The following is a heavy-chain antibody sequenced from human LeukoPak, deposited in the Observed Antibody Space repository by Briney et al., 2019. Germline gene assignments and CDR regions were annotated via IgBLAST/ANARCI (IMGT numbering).Heavy chain of an antibody. D-gene: IGHD6-13*01. Sequence: SETLSLTCSVSGYPISSGYYWGWIRQPPGKGLEWIGSIYHSGNTYYNPSLKSRVTISVDTSRNQFSLKLSSVSAADTAVYYCASSGIAAAGSDPYYFDYWGQGTLVTVSS. J-gene: IGHJ4*02. V-gene: IGHV4-38-2*02. CDR3: ASSGIAAAGSDPYYFDY. CDR2: IYHSGNT. CDR1: GYPISSGYY.